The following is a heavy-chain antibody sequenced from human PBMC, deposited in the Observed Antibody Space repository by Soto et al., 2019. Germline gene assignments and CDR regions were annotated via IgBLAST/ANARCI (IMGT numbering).Heavy chain of an antibody. V-gene: IGHV1-18*04. CDR1: GYTFTSHG. CDR3: ARENPPDV. Sequence: GASVKVSCKTSGYTFTSHGISWVRQAPGQGLEWMGWISVYNGNTNYPQEVQDRVTMTTDTSTSTAYMELRSLRSDDTAVYYCARENPPDVWGQGTTVTVSS. CDR2: ISVYNGNT. J-gene: IGHJ6*02.